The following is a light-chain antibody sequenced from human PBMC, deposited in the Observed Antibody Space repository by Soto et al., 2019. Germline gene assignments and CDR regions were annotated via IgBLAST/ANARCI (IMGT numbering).Light chain of an antibody. V-gene: IGLV2-14*03. Sequence: QSALTQPASVSGSPGQSITISCTGTSSDIGDYNYVSWYQHHPDKAPKLIIYDVLNRPSGVSSRFSGSKSGNTASLTISGLQADDEAVYYCSSYTTISTLAVFGGGTKLTVL. CDR1: SSDIGDYNY. CDR2: DVL. J-gene: IGLJ2*01. CDR3: SSYTTISTLAV.